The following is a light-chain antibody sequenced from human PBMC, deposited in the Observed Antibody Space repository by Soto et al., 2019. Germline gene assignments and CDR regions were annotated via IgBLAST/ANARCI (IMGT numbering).Light chain of an antibody. V-gene: IGLV2-14*03. CDR3: SSYASNRDVL. J-gene: IGLJ2*01. Sequence: SVLPQPASVSVSPGQSITISCTGTSSDVGRYNFVSWYQHHPGKAPKLMIYDVNNRPSGVSNRFSGSKSGNTASLTISGLQAEDEADYYCSSYASNRDVLFGGGTKVTVL. CDR2: DVN. CDR1: SSDVGRYNF.